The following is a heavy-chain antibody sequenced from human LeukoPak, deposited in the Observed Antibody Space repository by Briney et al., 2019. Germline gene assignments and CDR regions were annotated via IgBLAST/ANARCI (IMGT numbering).Heavy chain of an antibody. CDR1: GFAFTDAW. V-gene: IGHV3-15*01. J-gene: IGHJ3*02. CDR3: TTTANSAYYYDSSGFYGAFDI. CDR2: IKTNADGGTA. Sequence: GGSLRLSCAASGFAFTDAWMTWVCQAPGKGLEWVGRIKTNADGGTADYVVPVKGRFTISRDDSKDTLYLQMNSLQTEDTAVYYCTTTANSAYYYDSSGFYGAFDIWGQGTRVTVSS. D-gene: IGHD3-22*01.